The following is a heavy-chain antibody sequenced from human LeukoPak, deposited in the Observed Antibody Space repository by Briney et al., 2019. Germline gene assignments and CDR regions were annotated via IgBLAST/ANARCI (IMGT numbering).Heavy chain of an antibody. CDR2: TYYRSKWYN. V-gene: IGHV6-1*01. CDR3: ARGTRYSSGWTFDY. J-gene: IGHJ4*02. CDR1: GDSVSSNSAT. Sequence: SQTLSLTCDISGDSVSSNSATWSWIRQSPSRGLEWLGRTYYRSKWYNDYALSVKSRITINPDTSRNQFSLRVKSVTPEDTAVYYCARGTRYSSGWTFDYWGQGTLVAVSS. D-gene: IGHD6-19*01.